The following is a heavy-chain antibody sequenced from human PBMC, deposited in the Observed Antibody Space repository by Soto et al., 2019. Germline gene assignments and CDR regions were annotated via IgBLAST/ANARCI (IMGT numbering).Heavy chain of an antibody. Sequence: SETLSLTCTVSGGSISSGDYYWSWIRQPPGKGLEWIGYIYYSGSTYYNPSLKSRVTISVDTSKNQFSLKLSSVTAADTAVYYCARAYYYDSSGYRLDYWGQGTLVTVSS. V-gene: IGHV4-30-4*01. CDR2: IYYSGST. D-gene: IGHD3-22*01. CDR1: GGSISSGDYY. J-gene: IGHJ4*02. CDR3: ARAYYYDSSGYRLDY.